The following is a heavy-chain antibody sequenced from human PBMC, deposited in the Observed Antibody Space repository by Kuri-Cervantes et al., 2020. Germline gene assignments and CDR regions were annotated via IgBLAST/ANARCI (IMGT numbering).Heavy chain of an antibody. D-gene: IGHD6-19*01. CDR1: GYTFTSYG. Sequence: ASVKVSCKASGYTFTSYGVHWVRQAPGQRPQWMGWINAANANTKYTERFQGRVTITRDTSASTVYMELSSLRSEDTAVYYCARSSGVGSTVAGLGFDYWGQGTLVTVSS. CDR2: INAANANT. V-gene: IGHV1-3*01. J-gene: IGHJ4*02. CDR3: ARSSGVGSTVAGLGFDY.